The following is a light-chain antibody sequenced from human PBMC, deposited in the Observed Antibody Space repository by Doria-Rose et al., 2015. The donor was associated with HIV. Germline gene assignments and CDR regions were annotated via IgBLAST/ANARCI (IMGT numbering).Light chain of an antibody. V-gene: IGLV2-8*01. CDR1: SSDVGGYNY. CDR3: SSYAGSNHYV. CDR2: EVN. Sequence: TSSDVGGYNYVSWYQQHPGKAPKLMIYEVNKRPSGVPDRFSGSKSGNTASLTVSGLQAEDEADYYCSSYAGSNHYVFGTGTKVTVL. J-gene: IGLJ1*01.